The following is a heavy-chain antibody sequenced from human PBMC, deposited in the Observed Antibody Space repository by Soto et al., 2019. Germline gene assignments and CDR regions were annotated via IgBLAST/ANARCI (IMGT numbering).Heavy chain of an antibody. CDR1: GGSISDLY. CDR3: ARDMYSSDYFVKWFEP. CDR2: GLRHEFV. J-gene: IGHJ5*02. V-gene: IGHV4-59*11. D-gene: IGHD6-19*01. Sequence: PSETLSLTCTVSGGSISDLYLSWTRQPPVKGLEWIGYGLRHEFVGTNPSLTNRVTISVDMSKRQFSLRLNSVTAADTAMYYCARDMYSSDYFVKWFEPWGQGTLVTVSS.